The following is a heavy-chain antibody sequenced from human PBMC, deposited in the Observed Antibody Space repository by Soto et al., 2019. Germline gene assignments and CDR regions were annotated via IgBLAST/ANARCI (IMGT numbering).Heavy chain of an antibody. J-gene: IGHJ5*02. CDR2: ISYSGTI. CDR3: VRALGSRFMEWPRFDP. V-gene: IGHV4-30-4*01. CDR1: GASISSGDYY. Sequence: SETLSLTCIVSGASISSGDYYWSWVRQPPGKGLEWIGHISYSGTIDYSPSLKSRVTISLDTSKNQFSLNLNSVTAADTAVYYCVRALGSRFMEWPRFDPWGQGTLGTVSS. D-gene: IGHD3-3*01.